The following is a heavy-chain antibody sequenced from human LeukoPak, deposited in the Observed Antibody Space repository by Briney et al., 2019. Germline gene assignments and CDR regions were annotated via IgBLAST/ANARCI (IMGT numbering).Heavy chain of an antibody. V-gene: IGHV4-34*01. D-gene: IGHD2-2*01. CDR2: INHSGST. CDR3: ARRAGRRYCSSTSCYWDWFDP. J-gene: IGHJ5*02. CDR1: GGSFSGYY. Sequence: SETLSLTCAVYGGSFSGYYWSWIRQPPGKGLEWIGEINHSGSTNYNPSLKSRVTISVDTSKNQFSLKLSSVTAADTAVYYCARRAGRRYCSSTSCYWDWFDPWGQGTLVTVSS.